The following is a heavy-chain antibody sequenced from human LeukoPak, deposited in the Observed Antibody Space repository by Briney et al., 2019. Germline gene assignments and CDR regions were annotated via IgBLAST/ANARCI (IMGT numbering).Heavy chain of an antibody. Sequence: SETLSLTCTVSGYSISSGYYWGWIRQPPGKGLEWIGSGSTYYNPSLKSRVTISVDTSKNQFSLKLSSVTAADTAVYYCARDLRGDWFDPWGQGTLVTVSS. D-gene: IGHD3-16*01. CDR1: GYSISSGYY. CDR2: SGST. CDR3: ARDLRGDWFDP. J-gene: IGHJ5*02. V-gene: IGHV4-38-2*02.